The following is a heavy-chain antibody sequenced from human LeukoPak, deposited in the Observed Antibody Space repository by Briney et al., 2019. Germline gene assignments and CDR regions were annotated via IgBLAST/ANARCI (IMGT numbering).Heavy chain of an antibody. CDR3: ASSYYDSWSGYPGGYYFDY. D-gene: IGHD3-3*01. V-gene: IGHV5-51*01. Sequence: GESLKISCQGSGYSFTSYWIGWVRQMPGKGLEWMGIIYPGDSDTRYSPSFQGQVTISADKSISTAYLQWSSLKASDTAMYYCASSYYDSWSGYPGGYYFDYWGRGTLVTVSS. J-gene: IGHJ4*02. CDR2: IYPGDSDT. CDR1: GYSFTSYW.